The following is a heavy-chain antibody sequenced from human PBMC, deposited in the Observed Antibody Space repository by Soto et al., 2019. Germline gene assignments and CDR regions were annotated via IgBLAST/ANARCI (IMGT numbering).Heavy chain of an antibody. Sequence: QVQLQESGPGLVKPSETLSLTCTVSGGSISSYYWSWIRQPPGKGLEWIGYIYYSGSTNYNPSLKSRVTISVDTSKNQFSLQLSSVTAADTAVYYCARGSVVVPAATDAFDIWGQGTMVTVSS. CDR2: IYYSGST. D-gene: IGHD2-2*01. CDR1: GGSISSYY. J-gene: IGHJ3*02. V-gene: IGHV4-59*01. CDR3: ARGSVVVPAATDAFDI.